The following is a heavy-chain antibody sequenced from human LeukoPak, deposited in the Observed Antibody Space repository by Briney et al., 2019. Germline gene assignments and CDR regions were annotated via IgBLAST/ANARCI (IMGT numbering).Heavy chain of an antibody. CDR1: GFTFSSYG. V-gene: IGHV3-30*03. CDR3: ARDSVLMLYAIPNYYYYYMDV. J-gene: IGHJ6*03. CDR2: ISYDGSNK. Sequence: GGSLRLSCAASGFTFSSYGLSWVRQAPGKGLEWVAVISYDGSNKYYADSVKGRFTISRDNSKNTLYLQMNSLRAEDTAVFYCARDSVLMLYAIPNYYYYYMDVWGKGTTVTVSS. D-gene: IGHD2-8*01.